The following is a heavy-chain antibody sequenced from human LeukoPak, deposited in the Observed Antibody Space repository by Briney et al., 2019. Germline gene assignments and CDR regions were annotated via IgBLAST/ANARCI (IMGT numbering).Heavy chain of an antibody. Sequence: GESLKISCKGSGYSFTSYWIGWVRQMPGKGLDGMGIIYPGDSDTRYSASFQGQVTISADKSISTAYLQWSSLKASDTAMYYCARVGSSGWYEDDYWGQGTLVTVSS. CDR2: IYPGDSDT. V-gene: IGHV5-51*01. D-gene: IGHD6-19*01. CDR3: ARVGSSGWYEDDY. CDR1: GYSFTSYW. J-gene: IGHJ4*02.